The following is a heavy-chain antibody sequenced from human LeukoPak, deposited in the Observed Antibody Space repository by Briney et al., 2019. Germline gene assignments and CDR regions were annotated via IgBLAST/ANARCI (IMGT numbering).Heavy chain of an antibody. D-gene: IGHD2-15*01. V-gene: IGHV1-46*01. CDR2: INPSGGST. CDR1: GYTFTSYY. Sequence: ASVKVSCKASGYTFTSYYMHWVRQAPGQGLEWMGIINPSGGSTSYAQKFHGRVTMTRDTSTSTVYMELSSLRSEDTAVYYCARNGADCSGGSCYSRAMGYWGQGTLVTVSS. CDR3: ARNGADCSGGSCYSRAMGY. J-gene: IGHJ4*02.